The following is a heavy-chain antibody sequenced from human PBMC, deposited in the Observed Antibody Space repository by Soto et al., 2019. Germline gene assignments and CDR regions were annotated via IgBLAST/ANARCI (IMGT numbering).Heavy chain of an antibody. V-gene: IGHV3-30*18. CDR3: AKLSPRENTPQTVLRYFDWLSSRPY. CDR1: GLTFSSYG. D-gene: IGHD3-9*01. J-gene: IGHJ4*02. CDR2: ISYDGSNK. Sequence: QVQLVESGGGVVQPGRSLRLSCAASGLTFSSYGMHWVRQAPGKGLEWVAVISYDGSNKYYADSVKGRFTISRDNSKNTLYLQMNSLRAEDTAVYYCAKLSPRENTPQTVLRYFDWLSSRPYWGQGTLVTVSS.